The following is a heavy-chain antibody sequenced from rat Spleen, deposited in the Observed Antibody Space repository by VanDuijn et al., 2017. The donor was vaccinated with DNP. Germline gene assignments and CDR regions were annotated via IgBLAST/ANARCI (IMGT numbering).Heavy chain of an antibody. CDR2: MSSGGST. V-gene: IGHV2-6*01. CDR3: ARSDYHDGGFYYGFFDY. J-gene: IGHJ2*01. D-gene: IGHD1-12*02. Sequence: QVQLKESGPGLVQPSQTLSLTCTVSGVSLTSNTVAWVRQPPGKGLEWIAAMSSGGSTYYNLALKPRLSISRDTSKSQVFLNMDSLQTEDTAMYFCARSDYHDGGFYYGFFDYWGQGVMVTVSS. CDR1: GVSLTSNT.